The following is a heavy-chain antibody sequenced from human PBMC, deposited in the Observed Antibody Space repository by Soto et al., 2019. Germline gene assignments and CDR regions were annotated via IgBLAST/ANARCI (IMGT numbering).Heavy chain of an antibody. CDR1: GGSFSGYY. J-gene: IGHJ6*03. V-gene: IGHV4-34*01. CDR2: INHSGST. Sequence: QVQLQQWGAGLLKPSEILSLTCAVYGGSFSGYYWSWIRQPPGKGLEWIGEINHSGSTNYNPSLKSRVTISVDTSKNQFSLKLNSVTAADTAVYYCARGEGNDYYYCYYMDVWGEGTTVTVSS. CDR3: ARGEGNDYYYCYYMDV.